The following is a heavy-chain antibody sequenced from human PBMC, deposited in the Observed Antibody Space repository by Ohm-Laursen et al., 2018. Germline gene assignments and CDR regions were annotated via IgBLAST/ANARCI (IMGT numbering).Heavy chain of an antibody. Sequence: SLRLSCAASGLTFSNYAMNWVRQTPGKGLEWVSVIRGDDDTTYYIDSVKGRFTISRDNSRDTLYLQMNSLRAEDTAIYYCAKGFSLSCYTGCDCWGQGTLVTVSS. V-gene: IGHV3-23*01. D-gene: IGHD2-2*02. J-gene: IGHJ4*02. CDR1: GLTFSNYA. CDR2: IRGDDDTT. CDR3: AKGFSLSCYTGCDC.